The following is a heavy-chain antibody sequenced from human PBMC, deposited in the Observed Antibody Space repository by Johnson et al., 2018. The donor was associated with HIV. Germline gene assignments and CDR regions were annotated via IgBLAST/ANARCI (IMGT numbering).Heavy chain of an antibody. V-gene: IGHV3-11*04. J-gene: IGHJ3*02. CDR2: ISRSGSTI. CDR1: GFTFSDYY. CDR3: AREATGTTNAFYM. Sequence: QVQLVESGGCLVKPGGSLRLSCAASGFTFSDYYMTWIRQAPGKGLEWVPYISRSGSTIYYTASLKGRFTISRDNAKNSLYLQMNSLRAEDTAVYYCAREATGTTNAFYMWGQGTMVTVSS. D-gene: IGHD1-7*01.